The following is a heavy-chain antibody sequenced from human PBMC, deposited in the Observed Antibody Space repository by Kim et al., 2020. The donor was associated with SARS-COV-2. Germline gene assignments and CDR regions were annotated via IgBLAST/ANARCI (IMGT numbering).Heavy chain of an antibody. V-gene: IGHV3-7*01. Sequence: ASVKGRFTSSRNNAKNSLYLQMNSLGAEDTAVYYCARAGGDYDYYFDYWGQGTLVTVSS. J-gene: IGHJ4*02. CDR3: ARAGGDYDYYFDY. D-gene: IGHD4-17*01.